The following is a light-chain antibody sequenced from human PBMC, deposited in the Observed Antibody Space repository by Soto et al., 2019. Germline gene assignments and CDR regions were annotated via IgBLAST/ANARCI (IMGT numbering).Light chain of an antibody. V-gene: IGLV2-14*01. CDR1: SSDVGGYNY. J-gene: IGLJ1*01. CDR2: DVS. CDR3: SSYTSSSTLDV. Sequence: SALTQPASVSRSPGQSITISCTGTSSDVGGYNYVSWYQQHPGKAPKLMIYDVSDRPSGVSNRFSGSKSGNTASLTISGLQAEDEADYYCSSYTSSSTLDVFGTGTKLTVL.